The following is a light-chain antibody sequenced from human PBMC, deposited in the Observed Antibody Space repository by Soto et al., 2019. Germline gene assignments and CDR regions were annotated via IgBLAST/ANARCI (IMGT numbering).Light chain of an antibody. CDR2: DAS. CDR3: QQYDRLIT. Sequence: DIQMTQSPSSLSASVGDRVTITCQASQDISHYLNWYQQEPGEAPNLLIYDASNLKTGVPPRFTGSGSGTDFSFTITNVQPEDAATYYCQQYDRLITFGQGTRLEIK. J-gene: IGKJ5*01. CDR1: QDISHY. V-gene: IGKV1-33*01.